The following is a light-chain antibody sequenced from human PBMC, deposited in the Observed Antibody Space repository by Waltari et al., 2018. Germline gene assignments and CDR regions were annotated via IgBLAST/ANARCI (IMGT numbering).Light chain of an antibody. CDR1: SSNIGRNS. CDR3: AAWDDNLNGV. J-gene: IGLJ3*02. Sequence: SVLTQPPSASGTPGHRVTISCSGSSSNIGRNSVNWYQQVPATAPKLLIYNNSQRPSGVPDRFSGSKSGTSASLDISGLQSEDEADYYCAAWDDNLNGVFGGGTKLTVL. V-gene: IGLV1-44*01. CDR2: NNS.